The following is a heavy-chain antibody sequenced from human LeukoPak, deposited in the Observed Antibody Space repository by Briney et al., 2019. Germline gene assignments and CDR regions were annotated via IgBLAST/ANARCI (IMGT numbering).Heavy chain of an antibody. Sequence: GGSLRLSCAASGFTFLHYGMSWVRQAPGKGLEWVSAISGGGRDGTFYADSVKGRFTISRDNSKNTLSLQMNSLTAEDTAVYYCAKNPRLEGWIYFDSWGQGILVTVSS. CDR2: ISGGGRDGT. CDR3: AKNPRLEGWIYFDS. J-gene: IGHJ4*02. D-gene: IGHD1-1*01. CDR1: GFTFLHYG. V-gene: IGHV3-23*01.